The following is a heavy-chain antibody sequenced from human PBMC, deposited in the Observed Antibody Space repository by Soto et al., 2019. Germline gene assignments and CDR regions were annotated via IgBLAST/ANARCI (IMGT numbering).Heavy chain of an antibody. CDR3: ARIMGSSSFYWYFDL. J-gene: IGHJ2*01. D-gene: IGHD6-13*01. CDR2: INAGNGNT. CDR1: GYTFTSYA. V-gene: IGHV1-3*01. Sequence: ASVKVSCEASGYTFTSYAMHWVRQAPGQRLEWMGWINAGNGNTKYSQKFQGRVTITRDTSASTAYMELSSLRSEDTAVYYCARIMGSSSFYWYFDLWGRGTLVTVSS.